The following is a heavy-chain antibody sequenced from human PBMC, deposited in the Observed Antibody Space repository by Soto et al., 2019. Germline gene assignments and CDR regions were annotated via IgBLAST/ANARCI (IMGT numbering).Heavy chain of an antibody. CDR3: ARGSNWGYRFDS. CDR2: LIPLFGTT. Sequence: QVQLVQSGAEVKKPGSSVKVSCEASGGTFSGHAISWVRQAPGQGPEWMGGLIPLFGTTQHAQNFQDRLTITADTSTSTAYVEVTSLRFEDTAISYCARGSNWGYRFDSWGQGTLVTVSS. CDR1: GGTFSGHA. V-gene: IGHV1-69*06. J-gene: IGHJ4*02. D-gene: IGHD7-27*01.